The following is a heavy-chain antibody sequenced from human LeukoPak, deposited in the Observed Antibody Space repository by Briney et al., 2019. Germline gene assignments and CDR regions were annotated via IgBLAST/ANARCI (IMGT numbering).Heavy chain of an antibody. Sequence: SETLSLTCTVSGGSIISYYWSWILQPAGKGLEWIGRIYTSGSTNYNPSLKSRVTMSVDTSKNQFSLTLSSVTAADTAVYYCARGPAAAGTLDYWGQGTLVTVSS. D-gene: IGHD6-13*01. CDR2: IYTSGST. V-gene: IGHV4-4*07. CDR1: GGSIISYY. J-gene: IGHJ4*02. CDR3: ARGPAAAGTLDY.